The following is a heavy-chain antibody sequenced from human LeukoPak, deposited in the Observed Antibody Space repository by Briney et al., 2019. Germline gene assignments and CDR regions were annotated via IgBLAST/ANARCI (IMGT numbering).Heavy chain of an antibody. J-gene: IGHJ6*03. Sequence: GGSLRLSCAASGFTFSSYSTNWVRQAPGKGLEWVSSISSSSSYIYYADSVKGRFTISRDNAKNSLYLQMNSLRAEDTAVYYCARDWGGYYDFWSGYRGYYMDVWGKGTTVTVSS. CDR1: GFTFSSYS. D-gene: IGHD3-3*01. CDR2: ISSSSSYI. CDR3: ARDWGGYYDFWSGYRGYYMDV. V-gene: IGHV3-21*01.